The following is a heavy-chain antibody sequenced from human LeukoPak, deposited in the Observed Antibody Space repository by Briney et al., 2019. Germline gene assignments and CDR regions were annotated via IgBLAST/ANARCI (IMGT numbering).Heavy chain of an antibody. CDR3: ARDFLYYDIFTAEPATDY. Sequence: GGSLRLSCAASGFTFSSYSMNWVRQAPGKGLEWVSSISSSSSYIYYADSVKGRFTISRDNAKNSLYLQMNSLRAEDTAVYYCARDFLYYDIFTAEPATDYWGQGTLVTVSS. J-gene: IGHJ4*02. CDR1: GFTFSSYS. V-gene: IGHV3-21*01. CDR2: ISSSSSYI. D-gene: IGHD3-9*01.